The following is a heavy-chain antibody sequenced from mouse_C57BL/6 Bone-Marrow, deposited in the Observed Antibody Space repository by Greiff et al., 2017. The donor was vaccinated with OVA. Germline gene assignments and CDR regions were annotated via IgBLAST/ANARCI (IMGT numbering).Heavy chain of an antibody. CDR2: ISSGGDYI. D-gene: IGHD2-4*01. CDR1: GFTFSSYA. Sequence: EVQGVESGAGLVKPGGSLKLSCAASGFTFSSYAMSWVRQTPEKRLEWVAYISSGGDYIYYADTVKGRFTISRDNARNTLYLQMSSLKSEDTAMYYCTSDDYDGTFAYWGQGTLVTVSA. V-gene: IGHV5-9-1*02. CDR3: TSDDYDGTFAY. J-gene: IGHJ3*01.